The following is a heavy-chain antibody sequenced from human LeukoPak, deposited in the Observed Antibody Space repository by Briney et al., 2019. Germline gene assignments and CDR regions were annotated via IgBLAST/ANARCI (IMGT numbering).Heavy chain of an antibody. CDR1: GYTFTSYD. CDR3: AREGLQRLHMDV. CDR2: MNPNSGNT. D-gene: IGHD2-21*02. J-gene: IGHJ6*03. Sequence: GASVKVSCKASGYTFTSYDMYWVRQATGQGLEWMGWMNPNSGNTGYAQRFQGRVTMTRNTSINTAYMELSSLRSEDTAVYYCAREGLQRLHMDVWGKGTTVTISS. V-gene: IGHV1-8*01.